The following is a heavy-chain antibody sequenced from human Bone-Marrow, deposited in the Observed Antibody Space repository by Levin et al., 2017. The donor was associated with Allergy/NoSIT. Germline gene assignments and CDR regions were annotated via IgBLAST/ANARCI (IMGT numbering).Heavy chain of an antibody. J-gene: IGHJ4*02. CDR1: GFTFSRYA. V-gene: IGHV3-23*01. CDR3: AKDRSGSRSKGDLDY. D-gene: IGHD6-19*01. Sequence: PGGSLRLSCAASGFTFSRYAMTWVRQAPGKGLEWVSTSSGSGTGTYYADSVKGRFTISRDNSTNTLYLQMNSLGVEDTAVYYCAKDRSGSRSKGDLDYWGQGTLVTVSS. CDR2: SSGSGTGT.